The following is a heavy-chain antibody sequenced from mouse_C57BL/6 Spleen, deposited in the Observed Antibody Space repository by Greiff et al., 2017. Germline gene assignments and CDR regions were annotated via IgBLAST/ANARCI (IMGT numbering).Heavy chain of an antibody. CDR2: IRNKANGYTT. V-gene: IGHV7-3*01. Sequence: EVKLVESGGGLVQPGGSLSLSCAASGFTFTDYYMSWVRQPPGKALEWLGFIRNKANGYTTEYSASVKGRFTISRDNSQSILYLQMNALRAEDSATYYCARYHSNYVGYYAMDYWGQGTSVTVSS. D-gene: IGHD2-5*01. CDR3: ARYHSNYVGYYAMDY. CDR1: GFTFTDYY. J-gene: IGHJ4*01.